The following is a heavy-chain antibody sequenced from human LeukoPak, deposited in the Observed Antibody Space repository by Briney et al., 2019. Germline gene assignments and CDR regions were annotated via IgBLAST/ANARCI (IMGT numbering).Heavy chain of an antibody. Sequence: GGSLRLSCAASGLTFSSYTMNWVRQAPGKGLEWVSSISSTSYYIHDADSLKGRVTISRDNAKNSLYLQMNSLRAEDTAVYYCARGGLGYCANGVCYNDPFDIWGQGTVVTVSS. CDR3: ARGGLGYCANGVCYNDPFDI. CDR2: ISSTSYYI. V-gene: IGHV3-21*01. CDR1: GLTFSSYT. D-gene: IGHD2-8*01. J-gene: IGHJ3*02.